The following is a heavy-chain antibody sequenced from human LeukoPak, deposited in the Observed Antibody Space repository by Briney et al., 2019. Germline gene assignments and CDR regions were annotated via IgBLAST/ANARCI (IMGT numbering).Heavy chain of an antibody. V-gene: IGHV4-34*01. CDR3: ARESAGRGTGVWFGEFYYFDY. J-gene: IGHJ4*02. CDR1: GGSFSGYY. CDR2: IYYSGST. Sequence: PSETLSLTCAVYGGSFSGYYWGWIRQPPGKGLEWIGSIYYSGSTYYNPSLKSRVTISVDTSKNQFSLKLSSVTAADTAVYYCARESAGRGTGVWFGEFYYFDYWGQGTLVTVSS. D-gene: IGHD3-10*01.